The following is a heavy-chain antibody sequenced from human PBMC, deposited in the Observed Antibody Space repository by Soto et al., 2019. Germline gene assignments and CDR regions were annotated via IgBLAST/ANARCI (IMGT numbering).Heavy chain of an antibody. Sequence: SETLSLTCTVSGGSISSYYWSWIRQPPGKGLEWIRYIYYSGSTNYNPSLKSRVTISVDTSKNQFSLKLSSVTAADTAVYYCARHPNCSGGSCYFSGWWFDPWGQGTLVTVSS. CDR3: ARHPNCSGGSCYFSGWWFDP. D-gene: IGHD2-15*01. CDR1: GGSISSYY. V-gene: IGHV4-59*01. CDR2: IYYSGST. J-gene: IGHJ5*02.